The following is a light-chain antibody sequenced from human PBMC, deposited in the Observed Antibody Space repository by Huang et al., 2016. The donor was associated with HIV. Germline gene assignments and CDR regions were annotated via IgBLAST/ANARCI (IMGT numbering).Light chain of an antibody. CDR1: QSVRNNY. Sequence: IVLTQSPATLSLSPGERATLTCGARQSVRNNYLAWYQQKPGLAPRLLIYEAHVRATGIPDRFSGSGSGTDFTLTISRLEPEDFAMYYCQQYSTSSYTFGQGTKVDI. CDR3: QQYSTSSYT. V-gene: IGKV3D-20*01. CDR2: EAH. J-gene: IGKJ2*01.